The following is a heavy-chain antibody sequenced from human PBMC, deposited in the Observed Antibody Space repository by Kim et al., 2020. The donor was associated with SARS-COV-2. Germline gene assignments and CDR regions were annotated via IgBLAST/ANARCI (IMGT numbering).Heavy chain of an antibody. V-gene: IGHV4-59*01. Sequence: SETLSLTCTVSGDSITTNFWSWIRQPPGKGLEWIGSISYSTSPNYKPSLKSRVTISVDTSKNQLSLKLTSVTAADSAVYFRARRVMESGELSSLFNWFDP. CDR2: ISYSTSP. CDR3: ARRVMESGELSSLFNWFDP. CDR1: GDSITTNF. D-gene: IGHD3-16*02. J-gene: IGHJ5*02.